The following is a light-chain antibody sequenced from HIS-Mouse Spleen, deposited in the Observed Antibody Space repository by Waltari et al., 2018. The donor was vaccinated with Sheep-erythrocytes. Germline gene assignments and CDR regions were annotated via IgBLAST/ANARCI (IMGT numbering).Light chain of an antibody. CDR3: CSYAGSYTLV. CDR2: YVS. CDR1: RSDVGGYNY. J-gene: IGLJ2*01. V-gene: IGLV2-11*01. Sequence: QSALTQPRSVSGSPGQSVTISCTGTRSDVGGYNYVPWYQQNPGKAPKLMIYYVSKRPSGVPDRFSGSKSGNTASLTISGLQAEDEADYYCCSYAGSYTLVFGGGTKLTVL.